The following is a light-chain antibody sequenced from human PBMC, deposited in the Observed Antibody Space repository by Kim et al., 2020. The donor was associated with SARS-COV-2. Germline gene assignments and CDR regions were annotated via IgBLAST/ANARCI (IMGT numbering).Light chain of an antibody. V-gene: IGKV3-15*01. Sequence: VSPGERGTLSCRDSQSVSNNLAWYQQKPGQAPRLLIYGASTRATEIPARFSGSASGTEFTLTISSLQSEDFAIYYCHQYNEWPLTFGGGTKVDIK. CDR3: HQYNEWPLT. CDR1: QSVSNN. CDR2: GAS. J-gene: IGKJ4*01.